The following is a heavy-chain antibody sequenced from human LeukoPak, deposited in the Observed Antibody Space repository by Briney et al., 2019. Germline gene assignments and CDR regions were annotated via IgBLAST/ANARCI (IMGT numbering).Heavy chain of an antibody. J-gene: IGHJ4*02. V-gene: IGHV4-59*01. CDR1: GGSISSYY. CDR2: IYYSGST. Sequence: SETLSLTCTVSGGSISSYYWSWIRQPPGKGLEWIGYIYYSGSTNYNPSLKSRVTISVDTSKNQFSLKLSSVTAADTAVYYCAAGYLSSWCYFDYWGQGTLVTVSS. CDR3: AAGYLSSWCYFDY. D-gene: IGHD6-13*01.